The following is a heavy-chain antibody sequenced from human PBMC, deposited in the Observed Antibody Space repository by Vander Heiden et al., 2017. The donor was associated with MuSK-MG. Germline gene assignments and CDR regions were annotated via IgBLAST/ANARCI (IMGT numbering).Heavy chain of an antibody. Sequence: QVQLVQSGAEVKTPGSSVKVSCKASGGTFSSYAISWVRQAPGQGLEWMGRIIPILGIANYAQKFQGRVTITADKSTSTAYMELSSLRSEDTAVYYCARARRTGTHGDYWGQGTLVTVSS. D-gene: IGHD1-7*01. CDR2: IIPILGIA. CDR3: ARARRTGTHGDY. J-gene: IGHJ4*02. CDR1: GGTFSSYA. V-gene: IGHV1-69*04.